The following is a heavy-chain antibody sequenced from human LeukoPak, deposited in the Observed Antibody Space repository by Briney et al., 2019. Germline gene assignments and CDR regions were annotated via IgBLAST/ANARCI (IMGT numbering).Heavy chain of an antibody. D-gene: IGHD3-3*01. J-gene: IGHJ3*02. CDR3: ARGSPTYYDFWSGYSGGDAFDI. CDR1: GGSISSSSYY. CDR2: IYYSGST. Sequence: PSETLSLTCTVSGGSISSSSYYWGWIRQPPGKGLEWIGSIYYSGSTYYNPSLKSRVTISVDTSKNQFPLKLSSVTAADTAVYYCARGSPTYYDFWSGYSGGDAFDIWGQGTMVTVSS. V-gene: IGHV4-39*06.